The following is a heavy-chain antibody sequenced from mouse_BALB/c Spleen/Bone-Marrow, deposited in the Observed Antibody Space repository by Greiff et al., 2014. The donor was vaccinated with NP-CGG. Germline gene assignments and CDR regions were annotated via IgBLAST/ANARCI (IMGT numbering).Heavy chain of an antibody. V-gene: IGHV2-2*02. J-gene: IGHJ2*01. CDR1: GFSLTTYG. CDR3: ARNHRGYYFDY. Sequence: LQESGPGLVQPSQSLSITCTVSGFSLTTYGVHWVRQSPGKGLEWLGVIWTGGSTDYNAAFISGLSISKDNSKSQVFFEMNSLQANDTAIYYCARNHRGYYFDYWGQGTTLTVSS. CDR2: IWTGGST. D-gene: IGHD3-1*01.